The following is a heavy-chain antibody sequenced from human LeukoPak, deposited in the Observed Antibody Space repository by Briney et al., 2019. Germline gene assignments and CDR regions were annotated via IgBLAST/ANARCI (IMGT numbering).Heavy chain of an antibody. CDR2: IYYSGST. CDR1: GDSISSYY. J-gene: IGHJ5*02. CDR3: ARGKAYCSGGSCYSRVNWFDP. V-gene: IGHV4-59*01. Sequence: SETLSLTCTVSGDSISSYYWSWIRQPPGKGLEWIGYIYYSGSTNYNPSLKSRITISVDTSKNQFSLKLSSVTAADTAVYYCARGKAYCSGGSCYSRVNWFDPWGQGTLVTVSS. D-gene: IGHD2-15*01.